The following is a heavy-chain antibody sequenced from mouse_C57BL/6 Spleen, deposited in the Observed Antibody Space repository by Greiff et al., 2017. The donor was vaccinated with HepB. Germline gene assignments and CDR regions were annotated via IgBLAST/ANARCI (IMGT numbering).Heavy chain of an antibody. Sequence: QVQLQQSGAELVRPGASVTLSCKASGYTFTDYEMHWVKQTPVHGLEWIGAIDPETGGTAYNQKFKGKAILTADKSSSTAYMELRSLTSEDSAVYDCTRRGGYYFDYWGQGTTLTVSS. CDR2: IDPETGGT. CDR1: GYTFTDYE. CDR3: TRRGGYYFDY. J-gene: IGHJ2*01. V-gene: IGHV1-15*01. D-gene: IGHD1-1*02.